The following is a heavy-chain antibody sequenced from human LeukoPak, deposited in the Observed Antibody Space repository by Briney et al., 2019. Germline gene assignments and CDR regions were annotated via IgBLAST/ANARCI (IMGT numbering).Heavy chain of an antibody. CDR1: GFTFSSYS. V-gene: IGHV3-21*01. J-gene: IGHJ4*02. D-gene: IGHD1-26*01. CDR2: ISSSSSDI. CDR3: ARVWRGSYEFDY. Sequence: GGSLRLSCAASGFTFSSYSMNWGRQAPGKGLEWGSSISSSSSDIYYADSVKGGFTISRDNAKNSLYLQMNSLRAEDTAVYYCARVWRGSYEFDYWGQGTLVTVSS.